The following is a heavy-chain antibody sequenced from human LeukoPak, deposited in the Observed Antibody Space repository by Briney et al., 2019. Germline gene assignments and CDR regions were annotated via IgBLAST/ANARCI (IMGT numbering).Heavy chain of an antibody. Sequence: ASVKVSCKASGYTFTSNDINWVRQATGQGLEWMGWMNPESGNTGHEQKFQGRVTMTWNTSISTAYMELSSLGSEDTAVYYCARRYAGGWTDYWGQGTLVTVSS. CDR3: ARRYAGGWTDY. J-gene: IGHJ4*02. D-gene: IGHD2-2*01. V-gene: IGHV1-8*01. CDR1: GYTFTSND. CDR2: MNPESGNT.